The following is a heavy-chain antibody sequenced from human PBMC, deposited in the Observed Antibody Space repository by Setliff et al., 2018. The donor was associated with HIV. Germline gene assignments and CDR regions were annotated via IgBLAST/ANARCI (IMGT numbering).Heavy chain of an antibody. CDR2: INPSGGST. Sequence: ASVKVSCKASGYTFTSYYTHWVRQAPGQGLEWMGIINPSGGSTSYAQKFQGRVAMTRDTSTSTVYMELTRLRSEDTAVYYCARDPSIGQLGDYWGQGTLVTVS. CDR3: ARDPSIGQLGDY. D-gene: IGHD6-6*01. CDR1: GYTFTSYY. V-gene: IGHV1-46*01. J-gene: IGHJ4*02.